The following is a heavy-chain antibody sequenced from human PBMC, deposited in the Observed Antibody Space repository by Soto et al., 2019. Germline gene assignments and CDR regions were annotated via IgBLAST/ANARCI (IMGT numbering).Heavy chain of an antibody. J-gene: IGHJ6*02. V-gene: IGHV4-39*01. CDR3: AGGIKQWLVHEFGPYYYYYGMDV. D-gene: IGHD6-19*01. Sequence: TSETLSLTCPVSGGSISSSSYYWGWIRQPPGKGLEWIGSIYYSGSTYYNPSLKSRVTISVDTSKNQFSLKLSSVTAADTAVYYCAGGIKQWLVHEFGPYYYYYGMDVWGQGTTVTVSS. CDR2: IYYSGST. CDR1: GGSISSSSYY.